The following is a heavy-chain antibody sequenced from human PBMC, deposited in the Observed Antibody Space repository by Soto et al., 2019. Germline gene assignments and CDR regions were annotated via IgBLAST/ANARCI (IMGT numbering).Heavy chain of an antibody. D-gene: IGHD3-22*01. CDR2: INPNSGGT. V-gene: IGHV1-2*02. CDR3: ARDPFYYYDSRGYLFDY. J-gene: IGHJ4*02. Sequence: GASVKVSCKASGYTFTGYYMHWVRQAPGQGLEWMGWINPNSGGTNYAQKFQGRVTMTRDTSISTAYMELSRLRSDDTAVYYCARDPFYYYDSRGYLFDYCGQGSLVTVSS. CDR1: GYTFTGYY.